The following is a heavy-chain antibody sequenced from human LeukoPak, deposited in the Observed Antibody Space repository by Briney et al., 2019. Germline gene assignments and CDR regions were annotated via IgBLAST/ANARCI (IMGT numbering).Heavy chain of an antibody. J-gene: IGHJ4*02. V-gene: IGHV4-59*01. CDR1: GGSISSYY. CDR3: AGLPTFGDFVWS. CDR2: SYYTGST. D-gene: IGHD2/OR15-2a*01. Sequence: PSETLSLTCTVSGGSISSYYWSWIRQPPGKGLEWIGYSYYTGSTNYNPSFKSRLTMSVDTSKNQFSLKMSSVTAADTAVYYCAGLPTFGDFVWSWGQGTLVTVSS.